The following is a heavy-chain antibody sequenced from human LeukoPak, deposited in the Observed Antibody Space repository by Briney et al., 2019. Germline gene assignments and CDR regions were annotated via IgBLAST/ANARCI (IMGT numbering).Heavy chain of an antibody. J-gene: IGHJ4*02. D-gene: IGHD3-10*01. CDR2: ISGGGDST. V-gene: IGHV3-23*01. Sequence: GGSLRLSCAASGFTFSNYAMSWVRQAPGKGLEWVSVISGGGDSTYYAESVKGRFTISRDNAKNSLYLQMNSLRAEDTAVYYCARDRFGTYWGQGTLVTVSS. CDR1: GFTFSNYA. CDR3: ARDRFGTY.